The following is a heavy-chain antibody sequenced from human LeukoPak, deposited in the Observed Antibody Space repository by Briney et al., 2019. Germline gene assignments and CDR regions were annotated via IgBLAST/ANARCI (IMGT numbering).Heavy chain of an antibody. J-gene: IGHJ6*03. CDR2: IIPIFDTA. V-gene: IGHV1-69*13. CDR1: GGAFSSYT. Sequence: GASVRVSCKASGGAFSSYTINWVRQAPGQGLEWMGGIIPIFDTAKYAQKFQGRVTMTADESTTTAYMELSSLRSEDTAIYCCAREGFRGSPHYYMDVWGKGTTVSVSS. D-gene: IGHD3-10*01. CDR3: AREGFRGSPHYYMDV.